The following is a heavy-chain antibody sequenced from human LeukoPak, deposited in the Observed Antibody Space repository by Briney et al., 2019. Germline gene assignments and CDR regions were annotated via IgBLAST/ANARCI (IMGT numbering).Heavy chain of an antibody. J-gene: IGHJ4*02. Sequence: PSETLSLTCTVSGGSISSSSYYWGWIRQPPGKGLEWIGSIYYSGSTYYNPSLKSRVTISVDTSKNQFSLKLSSVTAADTAVYYCARGNSGRWGDYWGQGTLVTVSS. D-gene: IGHD3-10*01. CDR2: IYYSGST. CDR3: ARGNSGRWGDY. V-gene: IGHV4-39*07. CDR1: GGSISSSSYY.